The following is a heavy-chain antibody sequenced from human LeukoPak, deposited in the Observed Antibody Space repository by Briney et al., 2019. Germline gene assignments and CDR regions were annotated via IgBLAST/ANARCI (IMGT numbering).Heavy chain of an antibody. J-gene: IGHJ3*02. CDR1: GYTFTSYG. CDR3: AKVRKFDGSYPDAFDI. CDR2: ISAYNGNT. Sequence: GASVKVSCKASGYTFTSYGISWVRQAPGQGLEWMGWISAYNGNTNYAQKLQGRVTMTTDTSTGTAYMELRSLRSEDTAVYYCAKVRKFDGSYPDAFDIWGQGTMVTVSS. V-gene: IGHV1-18*01. D-gene: IGHD1-26*01.